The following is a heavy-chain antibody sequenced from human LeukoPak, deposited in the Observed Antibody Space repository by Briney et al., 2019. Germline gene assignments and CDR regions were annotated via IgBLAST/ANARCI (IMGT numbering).Heavy chain of an antibody. Sequence: SGTLSLTCDVSGGSISRTNWCSWVRQSPGQGLEWFGEISLSGHTNYNPSLQSRVTMSLDESKNQVSLDLASVTDADTAVYYCSRESGAFSPFGYWGQGTLVTVHS. J-gene: IGHJ4*02. V-gene: IGHV4-4*02. CDR3: SRESGAFSPFGY. CDR1: GGSISRTNW. D-gene: IGHD1-26*01. CDR2: ISLSGHT.